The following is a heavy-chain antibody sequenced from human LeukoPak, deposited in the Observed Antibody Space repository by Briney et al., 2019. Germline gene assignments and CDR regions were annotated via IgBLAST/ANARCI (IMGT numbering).Heavy chain of an antibody. CDR1: GFTFSDYY. J-gene: IGHJ6*03. V-gene: IGHV3-11*01. CDR2: ISSSGSTI. Sequence: PGGSLRLSCAASGFTFSDYYMSWIRQAPGKGLEWVSYISSSGSTIYYADSVKGRFTISRDNAKNSLYLQMNSLRAEDTAVYYCARSGYCTNGVCYTPSYYYYMDVWGKGTTVTVSS. D-gene: IGHD2-8*01. CDR3: ARSGYCTNGVCYTPSYYYYMDV.